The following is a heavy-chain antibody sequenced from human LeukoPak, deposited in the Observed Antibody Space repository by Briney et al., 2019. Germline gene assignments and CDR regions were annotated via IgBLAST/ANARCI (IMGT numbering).Heavy chain of an antibody. CDR3: ARAKDMD. CDR2: SRSYIGDI. V-gene: IGHV3-21*01. J-gene: IGHJ4*02. CDR1: GFTFSTHS. Sequence: PGGSLRLSCRTSGFTFSTHSMNWVRQAPGKGLEWVASSRSYIGDIYYADSVKGRFTISRDNAKNTLYLQMNSLRADDTAIYYCARAKDMDWGQGTLVTVSS.